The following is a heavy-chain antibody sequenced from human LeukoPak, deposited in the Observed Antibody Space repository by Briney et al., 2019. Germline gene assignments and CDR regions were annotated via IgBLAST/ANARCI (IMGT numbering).Heavy chain of an antibody. Sequence: SETLSLTCTVSGGSISSGDYYWSWIRQPPGKGLEWIGYIYYSGSTNYNPSLKSRVTISVDTSKNQFSLKLSSVTAADTAVYYCAGREGGGDDIMITLGGIMDAFDIWGQGTMVTVSS. CDR3: AGREGGGDDIMITLGGIMDAFDI. V-gene: IGHV4-61*08. CDR2: IYYSGST. CDR1: GGSISSGDYY. D-gene: IGHD3-16*01. J-gene: IGHJ3*02.